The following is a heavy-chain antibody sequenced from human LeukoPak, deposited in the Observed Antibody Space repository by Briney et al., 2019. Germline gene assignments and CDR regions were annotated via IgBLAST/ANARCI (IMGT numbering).Heavy chain of an antibody. Sequence: SETLSLTCTVSGYSISSGYYWGWIRQPPGKGLGWIGSIYHSGSTYYNPSLKSRVTISVDTSKNQFSLKLSSVTAADTAVYYCARESAAAGYYMDVWGKGTTVTVSS. CDR2: IYHSGST. CDR1: GYSISSGYY. V-gene: IGHV4-38-2*02. D-gene: IGHD2-15*01. CDR3: ARESAAAGYYMDV. J-gene: IGHJ6*03.